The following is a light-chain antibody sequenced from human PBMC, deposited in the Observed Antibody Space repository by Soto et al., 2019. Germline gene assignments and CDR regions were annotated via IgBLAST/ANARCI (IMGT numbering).Light chain of an antibody. CDR1: SGDVDGFDY. Sequence: QSALTQPASVSGSPGQSITISCTGTSGDVDGFDYVAWYQQHPGKAPKLIIFEVSDRPSGVSDRFSGSKSGSTASLTISGLQAEDEADYFCTSFTSSSTQVFGTRTKVTVL. J-gene: IGLJ1*01. CDR2: EVS. CDR3: TSFTSSSTQV. V-gene: IGLV2-14*01.